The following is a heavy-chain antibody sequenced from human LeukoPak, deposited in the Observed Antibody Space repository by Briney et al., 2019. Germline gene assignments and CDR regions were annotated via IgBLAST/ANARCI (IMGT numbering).Heavy chain of an antibody. CDR1: GGNFSSNA. Sequence: ASVKVSCKASGGNFSSNAISWVRQAPGQGLEWMGRIIPNLGVRNYAQKFQDRVTIIADKSTSTVYMELSSLRSEDTAVYYCARRMYYYGSGTSYYFDYWGQGTLVTVSS. D-gene: IGHD3-10*01. CDR2: IIPNLGVR. V-gene: IGHV1-69*04. CDR3: ARRMYYYGSGTSYYFDY. J-gene: IGHJ4*02.